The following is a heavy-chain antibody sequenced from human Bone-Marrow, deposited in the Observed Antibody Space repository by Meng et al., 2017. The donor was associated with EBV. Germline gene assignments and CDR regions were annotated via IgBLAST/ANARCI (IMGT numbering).Heavy chain of an antibody. Sequence: EVHLVESGGGLVKPGGSLRLSCAASGFTFSSYSMNWVRQAPGKGLEWVSSISSSSYIYYAASVKGRFTISRDNAKNSLYLQMNSLRAEDTAVYYCARAASYDYIWGSYRSFDWFDPWGQGTLVTVS. D-gene: IGHD3-16*02. CDR1: GFTFSSYS. V-gene: IGHV3-21*01. CDR2: ISSSSYI. J-gene: IGHJ5*02. CDR3: ARAASYDYIWGSYRSFDWFDP.